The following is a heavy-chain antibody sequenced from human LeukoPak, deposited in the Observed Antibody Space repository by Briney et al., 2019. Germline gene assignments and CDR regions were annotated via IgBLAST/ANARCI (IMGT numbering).Heavy chain of an antibody. CDR1: GGSISSYY. Sequence: SETLSLTCTVSGGSISSYYWSWIRQPPGKGLEWIGYIYYSGSTNYNPSLKSRVTISVDTSKNQFSLKLSFVTAADTAVYYCAGLYYYDSSGYVHWGQGTLVTVSS. D-gene: IGHD3-22*01. CDR3: AGLYYYDSSGYVH. J-gene: IGHJ4*02. V-gene: IGHV4-59*01. CDR2: IYYSGST.